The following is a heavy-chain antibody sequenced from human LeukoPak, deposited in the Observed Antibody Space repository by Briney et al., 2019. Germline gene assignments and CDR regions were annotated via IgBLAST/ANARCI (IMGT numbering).Heavy chain of an antibody. CDR3: AKLGFGEPIGDY. Sequence: GGSLRLSCAGSGFTFSSYGMHWVRQAPGKGLEWVAFIRYDGSNKYYADSVKGRFTISRDNSKNTLYLQMNSLRAEDTAVYYCAKLGFGEPIGDYWGQGTLVTVSS. CDR1: GFTFSSYG. V-gene: IGHV3-30*02. CDR2: IRYDGSNK. D-gene: IGHD3-10*01. J-gene: IGHJ4*02.